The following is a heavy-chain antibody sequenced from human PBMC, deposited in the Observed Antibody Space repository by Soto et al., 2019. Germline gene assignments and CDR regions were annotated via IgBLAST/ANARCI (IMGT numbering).Heavy chain of an antibody. CDR2: ITNVGGNK. D-gene: IGHD5-18*01. V-gene: IGHV3-30*18. CDR3: AKGVDTAMGHYFDY. CDR1: GFTFSSYG. J-gene: IGHJ4*02. Sequence: QVQLLGSGGGLAKPGRSLKLSGPASGFTFSSYGFHWVRQPPGRGLAWVAVITNVGGNKYYADSVKGRFTISRDNSKNTLYLQMNSLRAEDTAVYYCAKGVDTAMGHYFDYWGQGTLVTVSS.